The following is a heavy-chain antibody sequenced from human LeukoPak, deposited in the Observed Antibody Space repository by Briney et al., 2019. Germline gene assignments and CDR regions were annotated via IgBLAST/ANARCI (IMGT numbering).Heavy chain of an antibody. Sequence: SETLSLTCAVYGGSFSGYYCSWIRQPPGKGLEWIGEINHSGSTNYNPSLKSRVTISVDTSKNQFSLKLSSVTAADTAVYYCARRVCSSTSCYTRGVFVPWGQGTLVTVSS. CDR2: INHSGST. J-gene: IGHJ5*02. V-gene: IGHV4-34*01. D-gene: IGHD2-2*02. CDR3: ARRVCSSTSCYTRGVFVP. CDR1: GGSFSGYY.